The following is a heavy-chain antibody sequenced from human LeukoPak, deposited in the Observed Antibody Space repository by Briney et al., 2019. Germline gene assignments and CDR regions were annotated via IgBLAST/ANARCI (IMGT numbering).Heavy chain of an antibody. CDR1: GFTFDDYA. J-gene: IGHJ4*02. D-gene: IGHD6-13*01. Sequence: GGSLRLSCAASGFTFDDYAMHWVRQAPGKGLEWVSGISWNSGSIGYADSVKGRFTISRDSAKNTLYLQMNSLRAEDMAVYYCARESSSYYSIDYWGQGTLVTVSS. CDR2: ISWNSGSI. V-gene: IGHV3-9*03. CDR3: ARESSSYYSIDY.